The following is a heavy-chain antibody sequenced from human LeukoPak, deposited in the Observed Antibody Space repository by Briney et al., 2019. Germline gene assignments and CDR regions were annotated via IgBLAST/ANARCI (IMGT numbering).Heavy chain of an antibody. V-gene: IGHV4-39*01. CDR1: GGSISSSSYY. D-gene: IGHD2-2*01. CDR3: ARQLPSLRVVVVPAAPDY. J-gene: IGHJ4*02. Sequence: SETLSLTCTVSGGSISSSSYYWGWIRQPPGKGLEWIGSIYYSGRTYYNPSLKSRVTVSVDTSKNQFSLKLSSVTAADPAVYYCARQLPSLRVVVVPAAPDYWGQGTLVTVSS. CDR2: IYYSGRT.